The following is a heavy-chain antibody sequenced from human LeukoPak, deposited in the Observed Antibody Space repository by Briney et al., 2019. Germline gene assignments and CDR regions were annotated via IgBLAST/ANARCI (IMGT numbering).Heavy chain of an antibody. J-gene: IGHJ6*02. Sequence: GRSLRLSCAASGFTFSSYGMHWVRQAPGKGLEWVAVISYDGSNKYYADSVKGRFTISRDNSKNTLYLQMNSLRAEDTAVYYCVKDTLPKAVAGTGGYYYYYGMDVWGQGTTVTVSS. CDR3: VKDTLPKAVAGTGGYYYYYGMDV. D-gene: IGHD6-19*01. CDR2: ISYDGSNK. CDR1: GFTFSSYG. V-gene: IGHV3-30*18.